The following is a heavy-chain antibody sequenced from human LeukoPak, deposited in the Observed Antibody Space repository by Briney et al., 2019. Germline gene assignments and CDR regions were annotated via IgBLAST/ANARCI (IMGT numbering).Heavy chain of an antibody. J-gene: IGHJ5*02. Sequence: ASVKVSCKASGYTFTSYGITWVRQAPGQGLEWMGWISAYNGNTNYAQKLQGRVTMTTDTSTSTAYMELRSLRSDDTAVYYCARGSVPSGNYYIDNRFHPWGQGTLVTVSS. CDR2: ISAYNGNT. CDR3: ARGSVPSGNYYIDNRFHP. CDR1: GYTFTSYG. V-gene: IGHV1-18*01. D-gene: IGHD3-10*01.